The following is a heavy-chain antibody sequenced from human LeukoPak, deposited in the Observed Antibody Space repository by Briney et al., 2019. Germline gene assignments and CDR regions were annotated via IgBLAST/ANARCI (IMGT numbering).Heavy chain of an antibody. CDR2: INSDGSST. CDR1: GFTFSSYW. CDR3: ARDSPYCSSIISCFPGFDP. Sequence: GGSLRLSCAASGFTFSSYWMHWVRQAPGKGLVWVSRINSDGSSTSYADSVKGRFTISRDNAKNTLYLQMNSLRAEDTAVYYCARDSPYCSSIISCFPGFDPWGQGTLVTVSS. D-gene: IGHD2-2*01. J-gene: IGHJ5*02. V-gene: IGHV3-74*01.